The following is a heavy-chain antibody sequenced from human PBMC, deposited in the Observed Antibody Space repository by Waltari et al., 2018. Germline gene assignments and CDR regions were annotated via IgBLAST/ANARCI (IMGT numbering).Heavy chain of an antibody. Sequence: EVQLLESGGGLVQPGGSLRLSCAASGFTFRSYAMSWVRQAPGKGLEWVSAISGSGGSTYYADAVKGRFTISRDNSKNTLYLQMNSLRAEDTAVYYCAKVGDDYGYDPLYYFDYWGQGTLVTVSS. D-gene: IGHD4-17*01. J-gene: IGHJ4*02. CDR2: ISGSGGST. CDR3: AKVGDDYGYDPLYYFDY. V-gene: IGHV3-23*01. CDR1: GFTFRSYA.